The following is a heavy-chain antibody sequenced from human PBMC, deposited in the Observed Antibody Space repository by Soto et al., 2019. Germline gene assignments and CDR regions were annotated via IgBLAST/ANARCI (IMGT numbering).Heavy chain of an antibody. CDR2: IYHSGST. D-gene: IGHD1-26*01. CDR1: GGSISSGGYS. V-gene: IGHV4-30-2*01. J-gene: IGHJ4*02. Sequence: SETLSLTCAVSGGSISSGGYSWSWIRQPPGKGLEWIGYIYHSGSTYYNPSLKSRVTISVDRSKNQFSLKLSSVTAADTAVYYCARGLFSESSYSGGWYYFDNWSQGSLVTVSS. CDR3: ARGLFSESSYSGGWYYFDN.